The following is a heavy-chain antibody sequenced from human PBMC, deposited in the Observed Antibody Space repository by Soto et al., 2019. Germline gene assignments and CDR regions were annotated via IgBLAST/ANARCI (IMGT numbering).Heavy chain of an antibody. CDR1: GFTLSNHA. V-gene: IGHV3-30-3*01. CDR2: ISYDGHNK. CDR3: EREPKNSWYYFDS. Sequence: QPGGSLRLSCAASGFTLSNHAMHWVRQAPGKGLEWVAVISYDGHNKYYADSVKGRFTISRDISNNTLFAQMNTLRPEDTAVYYCEREPKNSWYYFDSWGQGTLVTVSS. D-gene: IGHD6-13*01. J-gene: IGHJ4*02.